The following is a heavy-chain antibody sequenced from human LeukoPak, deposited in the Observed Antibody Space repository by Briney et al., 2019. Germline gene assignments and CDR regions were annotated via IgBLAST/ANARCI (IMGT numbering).Heavy chain of an antibody. J-gene: IGHJ4*02. CDR1: GGSFSGYY. Sequence: PSETLSLTCAVYGGSFSGYYWTWIRQHPGKGLEWIGYIYYSGSTYYNPSLKSRVTISVDTSNYQFSLKLSSVTAADTAVYYCARTADDSSGLDYWGQGTLVTVSS. V-gene: IGHV4-31*11. CDR2: IYYSGST. CDR3: ARTADDSSGLDY. D-gene: IGHD3-22*01.